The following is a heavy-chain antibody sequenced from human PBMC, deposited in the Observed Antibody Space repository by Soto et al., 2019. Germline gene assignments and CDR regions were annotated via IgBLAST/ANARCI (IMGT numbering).Heavy chain of an antibody. D-gene: IGHD3-10*01. CDR2: IWYDGSNK. V-gene: IGHV3-33*01. CDR1: GFTFSSYG. Sequence: QVQLVESGGGVVQPGRSLRLSCAASGFTFSSYGMHWVRQAPGKGLEWVAVIWYDGSNKYYADSVKGRFTISRDNSKNTLYLQMNSLRAEDTAVYYCARLEGSGPSGVDYWGQGTLVTVSS. J-gene: IGHJ4*02. CDR3: ARLEGSGPSGVDY.